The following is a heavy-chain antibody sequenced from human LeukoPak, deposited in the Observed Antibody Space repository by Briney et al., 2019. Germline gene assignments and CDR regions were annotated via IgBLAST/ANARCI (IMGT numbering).Heavy chain of an antibody. CDR2: ITWNSGSI. Sequence: PGGSLRLSCAASGFTFDDYAMHWLRQAPGKGLEWVSGITWNSGSIGYADSVKGRFTISRDNARNSLYLQMNSLRAEDTALYYCAKDGQIAPPPVFDLWGQGTLVTVSS. J-gene: IGHJ4*02. CDR3: AKDGQIAPPPVFDL. D-gene: IGHD6-6*01. CDR1: GFTFDDYA. V-gene: IGHV3-9*01.